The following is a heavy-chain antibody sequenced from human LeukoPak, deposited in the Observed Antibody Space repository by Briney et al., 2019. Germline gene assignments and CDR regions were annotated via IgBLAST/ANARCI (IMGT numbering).Heavy chain of an antibody. CDR1: GFSLSGYW. V-gene: IGHV3-7*01. D-gene: IGHD5-12*01. CDR2: LHADGIEK. CDR3: ARGGYSFDY. J-gene: IGHJ4*02. Sequence: GGSLRLSCAASGFSLSGYWMSWVRQAPGKGLEWVARLHADGIEKYYVDPVNGRFTISRDNAKNYLYVQMNSLRVEDTAVYYCARGGYSFDYLGQGTLVTVSS.